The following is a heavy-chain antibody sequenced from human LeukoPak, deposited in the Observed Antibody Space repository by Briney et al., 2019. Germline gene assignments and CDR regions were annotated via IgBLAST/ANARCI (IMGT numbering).Heavy chain of an antibody. Sequence: GGSLRLSCAASGFTFSSYAMHWVRQAPGKGLEWVAVISYDGSNKYYADSVKGRFTISRDNSKNTLYLQMNSLRAEDTAVYYCAKVGSYGSLDYWGQGTLVTVSS. D-gene: IGHD3-10*01. CDR2: ISYDGSNK. V-gene: IGHV3-30-3*01. CDR1: GFTFSSYA. CDR3: AKVGSYGSLDY. J-gene: IGHJ4*02.